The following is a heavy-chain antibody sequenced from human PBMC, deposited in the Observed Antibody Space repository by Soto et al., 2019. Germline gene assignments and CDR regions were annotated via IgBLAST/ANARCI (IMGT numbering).Heavy chain of an antibody. CDR3: AKGLSIPGSSWYYFDY. V-gene: IGHV3-9*01. Sequence: EVQLVESGGGLVQPGRSLRLSCAASGFTFDDYAMHWVRQAPGKGLEWVSGISWNSGSIGYADSVKGRFTISRDNAKNSLYLQMNSLRAEDTALYYCAKGLSIPGSSWYYFDYWGQGTLVTVSS. J-gene: IGHJ4*02. CDR1: GFTFDDYA. CDR2: ISWNSGSI. D-gene: IGHD6-13*01.